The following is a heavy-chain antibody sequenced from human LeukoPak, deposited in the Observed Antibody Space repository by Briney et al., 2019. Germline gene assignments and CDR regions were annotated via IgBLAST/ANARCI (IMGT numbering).Heavy chain of an antibody. Sequence: PSETLSLTCAVPNGSFSGYFWSCLRQPPGKGLECIGDINHSGSSHYNPSLKNRAVMSIDTSKNEFSLRLTSVTAADTAVYYCARGRGYNWDQIYFVYWGLGTLVTVSS. V-gene: IGHV4-34*01. J-gene: IGHJ4*01. D-gene: IGHD1-20*01. CDR3: ARGRGYNWDQIYFVY. CDR1: NGSFSGYF. CDR2: INHSGSS.